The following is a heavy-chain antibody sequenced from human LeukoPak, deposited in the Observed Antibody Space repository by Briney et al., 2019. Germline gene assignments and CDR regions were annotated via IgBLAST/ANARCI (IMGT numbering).Heavy chain of an antibody. CDR2: ITLYSDTT. J-gene: IGHJ4*02. Sequence: SETLSLTCSVSGGSISSGDHYWTWIRQPPGGGLEWMGFITLYSDTTSYNPSLKSRLMISIDTSKNQFSLTLTSVTAADTAVYFCARGFGYDFAAYGGQGILVTVSS. V-gene: IGHV4-30-4*01. D-gene: IGHD2-2*01. CDR1: GGSISSGDHY. CDR3: ARGFGYDFAAY.